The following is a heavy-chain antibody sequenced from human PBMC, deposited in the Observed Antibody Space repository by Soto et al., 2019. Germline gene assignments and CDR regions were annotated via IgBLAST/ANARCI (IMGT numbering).Heavy chain of an antibody. D-gene: IGHD4-17*01. CDR1: GVSITSGAYY. CDR3: ARARLRAVYAFDF. Sequence: QVQLQESGPGLVKPSQTLSLTCTLSGVSITSGAYYWTWVRQHPGKGLEWIGYIYYNGNTYFSPSLKSRFTISIDTSRNQFSLKLSSVTAADTAMYYCARARLRAVYAFDFWGQGTTVTVSS. CDR2: IYYNGNT. V-gene: IGHV4-31*03. J-gene: IGHJ3*01.